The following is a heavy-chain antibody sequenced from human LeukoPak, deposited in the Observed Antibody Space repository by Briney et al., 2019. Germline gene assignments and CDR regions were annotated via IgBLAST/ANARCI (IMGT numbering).Heavy chain of an antibody. CDR3: ARLFTMIAKGAFDI. CDR1: GYIFTSYW. V-gene: IGHV5-51*01. D-gene: IGHD3-22*01. Sequence: GESLKISCKGSGYIFTSYWIGWVRQMPGKGLEWMGIINPGDSDTRYSPSFQGQVTISADKSISTAYLQWSSLKASDTAMYYCARLFTMIAKGAFDIWGQGTMVTVSS. CDR2: INPGDSDT. J-gene: IGHJ3*02.